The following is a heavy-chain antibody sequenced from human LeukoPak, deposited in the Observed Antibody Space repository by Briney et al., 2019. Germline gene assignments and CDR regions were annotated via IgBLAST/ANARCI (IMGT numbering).Heavy chain of an antibody. CDR2: IYYSGST. CDR3: VRNGRHYFDF. V-gene: IGHV4-61*01. Sequence: SETLSLTCTVSGGSVSSVSYYWSWLRQPPGKGLEWIGYIYYSGSTNYNPSLESRGTVSVETSKNQFSLKLSSVTAADTAVYYCVRNGRHYFDFWGQGTLVTVSS. J-gene: IGHJ4*02. CDR1: GGSVSSVSYY. D-gene: IGHD2-8*01.